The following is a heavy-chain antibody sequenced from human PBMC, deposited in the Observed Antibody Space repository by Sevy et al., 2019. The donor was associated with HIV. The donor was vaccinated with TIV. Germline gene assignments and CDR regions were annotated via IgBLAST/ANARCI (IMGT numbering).Heavy chain of an antibody. V-gene: IGHV4-61*02. CDR2: IYTSGST. Sequence: SETLSLTCTVSGGSISSGNYYWSWIRQPAGKGLEWIGRIYTSGSTNYNPSLKSRVTISVDTSKNQFSLMLSSVTAADTAVYYCARESGDCSSTSCYEGVFDYWGQGTLVTVSS. J-gene: IGHJ4*02. CDR3: ARESGDCSSTSCYEGVFDY. CDR1: GGSISSGNYY. D-gene: IGHD2-2*01.